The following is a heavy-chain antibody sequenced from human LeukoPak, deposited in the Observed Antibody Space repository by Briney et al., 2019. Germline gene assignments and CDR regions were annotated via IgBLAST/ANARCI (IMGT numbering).Heavy chain of an antibody. V-gene: IGHV3-30-3*01. D-gene: IGHD4-17*01. CDR3: ARDQRVRDYGDRGTGY. J-gene: IGHJ4*02. CDR1: GFTFSSYA. CDR2: ISYDGSNK. Sequence: GRSLRLSCAASGFTFSSYAMHWVRQAPGKGLEWVAVISYDGSNKYYADSVKGRFTISRDNSKNTLYLQMNSLRAEDTAVYYCARDQRVRDYGDRGTGYWGQGTLVTVSS.